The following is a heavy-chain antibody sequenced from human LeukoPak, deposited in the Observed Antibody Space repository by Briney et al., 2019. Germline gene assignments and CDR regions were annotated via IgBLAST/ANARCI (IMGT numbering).Heavy chain of an antibody. CDR1: GGSISSGSYY. V-gene: IGHV4-61*02. J-gene: IGHJ4*02. Sequence: SETLSLTCTVSGGSISSGSYYWSWIRQAAGKGLEWIERIYTSGSTNYNPSLKSRVTISVDTSKNQFSLKLSSVTAADTAVYYCARDLPLGSSSSFDYWGQGTLVTVSS. CDR2: IYTSGST. CDR3: ARDLPLGSSSSFDY. D-gene: IGHD6-13*01.